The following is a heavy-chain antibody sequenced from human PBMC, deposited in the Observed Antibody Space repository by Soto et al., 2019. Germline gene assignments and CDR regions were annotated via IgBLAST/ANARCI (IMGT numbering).Heavy chain of an antibody. CDR2: IKSKSDGGTT. J-gene: IGHJ5*02. CDR1: GFTFSSYA. V-gene: IGHV3-15*01. Sequence: SLRLSCAASGFTFSSYAMSWVRQAPGKGLDWVGRIKSKSDGGTTEYAAPVRGRFTISRDDSKNTLYLQMNSLKTEDTAVYYCTTDLWRIAVVVGSTGYFNPWGQGTPVTVSS. CDR3: TTDLWRIAVVVGSTGYFNP. D-gene: IGHD2-15*01.